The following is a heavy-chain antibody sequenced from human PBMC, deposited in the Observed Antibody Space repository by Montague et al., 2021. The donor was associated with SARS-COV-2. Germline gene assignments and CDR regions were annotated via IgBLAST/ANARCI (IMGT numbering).Heavy chain of an antibody. D-gene: IGHD2-2*01. CDR3: ARVRVVVPAATNWFDP. Sequence: TLSLTCTVSGGSISSGDYYWSWIRQPPGKGLEWIGYIYYSGSTYYNPSLKSRVTISVDTSKNQFSLKLSSVTAADTAVYYCARVRVVVPAATNWFDPWGQGTLVTVSS. CDR1: GGSISSGDYY. J-gene: IGHJ5*02. CDR2: IYYSGST. V-gene: IGHV4-30-4*01.